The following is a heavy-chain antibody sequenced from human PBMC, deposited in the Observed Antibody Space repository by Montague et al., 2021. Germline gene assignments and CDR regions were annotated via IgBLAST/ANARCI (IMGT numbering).Heavy chain of an antibody. CDR3: ARQGFYESGGFFI. Sequence: SETLSLTCSVSGDSINGWYWSWIRQPPGKGLEWIGSVFYSGATNXNPSLKSRVTMSADTSKNQVSLKVNSVTAAVTAVYYCARQGFYESGGFFIWGLGTLVTVSS. CDR1: GDSINGWY. V-gene: IGHV4-59*01. J-gene: IGHJ4*02. CDR2: VFYSGAT. D-gene: IGHD3-22*01.